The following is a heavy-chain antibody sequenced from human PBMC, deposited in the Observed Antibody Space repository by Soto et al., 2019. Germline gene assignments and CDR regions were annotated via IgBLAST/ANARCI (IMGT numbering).Heavy chain of an antibody. CDR2: ISGSGGST. D-gene: IGHD1-26*01. J-gene: IGHJ5*02. CDR1: GFNFNNYA. V-gene: IGHV3-23*01. Sequence: EVQLLESGGGLVQPGGSLRLSCAASGFNFNNYAMSWVRQTPAKGLEWVSAISGSGGSTYFADAVKGHFTISRDNAKRTLYLQMNNLRPADTAMYFCVRSSGSQPRAGWFDPWGQGTLVTVS. CDR3: VRSSGSQPRAGWFDP.